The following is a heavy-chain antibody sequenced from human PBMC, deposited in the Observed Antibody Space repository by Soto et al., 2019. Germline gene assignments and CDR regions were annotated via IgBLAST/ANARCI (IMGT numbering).Heavy chain of an antibody. CDR2: INWNGGST. V-gene: IGHV3-20*04. J-gene: IGHJ3*02. CDR1: GFTFDDYG. CDR3: ARSGGSYYLGVFDI. Sequence: GGSLRLSCAASGFTFDDYGMTWVRQAPGKGLEWVSGINWNGGSTGYADSVKGRFTISRDNAKNSLYLQMNSLRAEDTAVYYCARSGGSYYLGVFDIWGQGTMVTVSS. D-gene: IGHD1-26*01.